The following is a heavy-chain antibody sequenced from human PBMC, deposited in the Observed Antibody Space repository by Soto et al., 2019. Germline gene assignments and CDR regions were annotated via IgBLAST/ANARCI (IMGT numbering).Heavy chain of an antibody. CDR3: ARPSSSSGAFDI. Sequence: XETLSLTCTVSGGSISSSSYYWGWIRQPPGKGLEWIGSIYYSGSTYYNPSLKSRVTISVDTSKNQFSLKLSSVTAADTAVYYCARPSSSSGAFDIWGQGTMVTVSS. V-gene: IGHV4-39*01. J-gene: IGHJ3*02. CDR2: IYYSGST. D-gene: IGHD6-6*01. CDR1: GGSISSSSYY.